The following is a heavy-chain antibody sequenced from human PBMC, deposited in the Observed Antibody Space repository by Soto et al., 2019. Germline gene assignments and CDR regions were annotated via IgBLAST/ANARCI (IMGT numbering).Heavy chain of an antibody. Sequence: SETLSLTCAVYGGSFSGYYWSWIRQPPGKGLEWIGEINHSGSTNYNPSPKSRVTISVDTSKNQFSLKLSSVTAADTAVYYCARGVAYYYYYGMDVWGQGTTVTVSS. CDR2: INHSGST. CDR1: GGSFSGYY. J-gene: IGHJ6*02. V-gene: IGHV4-34*01. D-gene: IGHD3-10*01. CDR3: ARGVAYYYYYGMDV.